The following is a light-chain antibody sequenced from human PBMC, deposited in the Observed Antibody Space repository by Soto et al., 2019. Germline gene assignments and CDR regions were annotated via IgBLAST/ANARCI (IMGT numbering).Light chain of an antibody. CDR2: AAS. J-gene: IGKJ1*01. V-gene: IGKV1-39*01. CDR1: QSISSY. Sequence: DIQMTQSPSSLSASVGDRVTITCRASQSISSYLNWYQQKPGKAPKLLIYAASSLQSGVPSRFSGSGAGTDFTLTISSLQPEDFATYYCQQSYSTWWTFGQGTKVVIK. CDR3: QQSYSTWWT.